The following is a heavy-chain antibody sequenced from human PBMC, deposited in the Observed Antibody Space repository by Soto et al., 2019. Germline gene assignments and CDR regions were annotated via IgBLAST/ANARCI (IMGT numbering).Heavy chain of an antibody. J-gene: IGHJ6*02. CDR3: ARDGLQPSELQNYYYCMGV. D-gene: IGHD1-26*01. V-gene: IGHV1-69*13. Sequence: PSVKVSCKASGGTFSSYAISWVRQAPGQGLEWMGGIIPIFGTANYNQKFQGRVTITADESTSTAYMELSSLRSEDTAVYYCARDGLQPSELQNYYYCMGVWGQGTTVTVSS. CDR1: GGTFSSYA. CDR2: IIPIFGTA.